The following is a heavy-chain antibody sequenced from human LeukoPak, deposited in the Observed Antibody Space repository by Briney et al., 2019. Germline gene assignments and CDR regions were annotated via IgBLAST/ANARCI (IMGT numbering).Heavy chain of an antibody. Sequence: GGSLKLSCATSGFTFSGSAIHWVRQASGKGLEWVGRIRSKANSYATTDVASVRGRFSISRDDSKNTLYLQMNSLRAEDTAMYYCAKGSSAGRPYYFDYWGQGTLVTVSS. CDR3: AKGSSAGRPYYFDY. D-gene: IGHD3-10*01. CDR1: GFTFSGSA. V-gene: IGHV3-73*01. J-gene: IGHJ4*02. CDR2: IRSKANSYAT.